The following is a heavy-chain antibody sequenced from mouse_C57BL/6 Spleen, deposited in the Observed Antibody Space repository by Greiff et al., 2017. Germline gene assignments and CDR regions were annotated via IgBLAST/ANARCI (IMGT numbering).Heavy chain of an antibody. Sequence: QVQLQQPGAELVMPGASVKLSCKASGYTFTSYWMHWVKQRPGQGLEWIGEIDPSDSYTNYNQKFKGKSTLTVDKSSSTAYMQLSSLTSEDAAVYYCARRVRQGSWFAYWGQGTLVTVSA. CDR3: ARRVRQGSWFAY. D-gene: IGHD2-14*01. CDR1: GYTFTSYW. J-gene: IGHJ3*01. V-gene: IGHV1-69*01. CDR2: IDPSDSYT.